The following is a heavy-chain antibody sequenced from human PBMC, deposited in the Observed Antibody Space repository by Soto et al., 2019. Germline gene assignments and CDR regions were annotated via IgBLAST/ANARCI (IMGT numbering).Heavy chain of an antibody. D-gene: IGHD3-10*01. V-gene: IGHV4-59*02. J-gene: IGHJ6*02. CDR1: GGSVTSYY. CDR2: IYYSGST. Sequence: SETLSLTCTVSGGSVTSYYWSCIRQPPGKTLEWIGTIYYSGSTNYNPSLKSRVTISVDTSKNRFSLKLGSVTAADTAVYFCARALYGSGVLDVWGQGTTVTVSS. CDR3: ARALYGSGVLDV.